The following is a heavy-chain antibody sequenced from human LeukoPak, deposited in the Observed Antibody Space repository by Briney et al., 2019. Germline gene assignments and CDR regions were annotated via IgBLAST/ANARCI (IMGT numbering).Heavy chain of an antibody. J-gene: IGHJ5*01. Sequence: SQTLSLTCDISGDSVSSDSSAWNWIRQSPSRGFEWLGRTYYRSMWYNHYAISVKSRIIISSDTSKNQFSLHLNSVTPEDSAVYYCARGLSEDGWYRGWFDSWGQGTQVIVSS. CDR3: ARGLSEDGWYRGWFDS. CDR1: GDSVSSDSSA. CDR2: TYYRSMWYN. D-gene: IGHD6-19*01. V-gene: IGHV6-1*01.